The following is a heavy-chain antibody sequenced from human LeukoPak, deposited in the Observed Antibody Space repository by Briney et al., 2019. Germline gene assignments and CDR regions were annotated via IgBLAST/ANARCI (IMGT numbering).Heavy chain of an antibody. CDR1: GGSISSGGYY. V-gene: IGHV4-31*03. CDR3: ARLLTTTMIIGDWFDP. J-gene: IGHJ5*02. CDR2: IYYSGST. D-gene: IGHD3-22*01. Sequence: SQTLSLTCTVSGGSISSGGYYWSWIRQHPGKGLEWIGYIYYSGSTYYNPSLKSRVTISVDTSKNQFSLKLSSVTAADTAVYYCARLLTTTMIIGDWFDPWGQGTLVTVSS.